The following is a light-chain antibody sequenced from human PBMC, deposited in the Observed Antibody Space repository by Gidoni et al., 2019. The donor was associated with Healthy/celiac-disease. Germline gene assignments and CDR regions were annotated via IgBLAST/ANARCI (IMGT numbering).Light chain of an antibody. CDR1: SSDVGGYNY. V-gene: IGLV2-8*01. CDR3: SSYAGSNIWV. CDR2: EVS. Sequence: QSALTQPPSASGSHGQSVTISCTGTSSDVGGYNYVSWYQQHPGKAPKLMIYEVSKRPSGVPDRFFGSKSGNTSSLTVSGLQAEDEADYYCSSYAGSNIWVFGGGTKLTVL. J-gene: IGLJ3*02.